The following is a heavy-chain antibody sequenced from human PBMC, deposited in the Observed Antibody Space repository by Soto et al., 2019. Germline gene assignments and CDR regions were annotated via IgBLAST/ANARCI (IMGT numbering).Heavy chain of an antibody. CDR2: IVPIFGTR. V-gene: IGHV1-69*01. D-gene: IGHD3-22*01. J-gene: IGHJ6*02. CDR3: ARPYEGGYSSNHHYYYALDV. Sequence: QVQLVQSGAEVKKPGSSVKVSCKISGGTFSPYSISWVRQAPGQGLEWMGGIVPIFGTRNYAQKFQDRVTITTDESATTAHMELSNLRSEDTAVYYCARPYEGGYSSNHHYYYALDVWGQGTAVTVSS. CDR1: GGTFSPYS.